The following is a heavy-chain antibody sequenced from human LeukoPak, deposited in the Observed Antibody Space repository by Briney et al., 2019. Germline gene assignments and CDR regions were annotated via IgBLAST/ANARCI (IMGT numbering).Heavy chain of an antibody. CDR2: INPNSGGT. J-gene: IGHJ4*02. Sequence: ASVKVSCKVSGYTLTELSMHWVRQAPGKGLEWMGRINPNSGGTNYAQKFQGRVTMTRDTSISTAYMELSRLRSDDTAVYYCARGDYYGSGRPDFDYWGQGTLVTVSS. CDR3: ARGDYYGSGRPDFDY. CDR1: GYTLTELS. V-gene: IGHV1-2*06. D-gene: IGHD3-10*01.